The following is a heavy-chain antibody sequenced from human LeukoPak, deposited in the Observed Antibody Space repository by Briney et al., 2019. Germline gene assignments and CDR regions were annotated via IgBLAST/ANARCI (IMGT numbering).Heavy chain of an antibody. CDR3: TSGWALNA. CDR2: TYFRSEWHQ. CDR1: GDSISSNNAA. J-gene: IGHJ5*02. V-gene: IGHV6-1*01. Sequence: LSLTCVISGDSISSNNAAWNWIRQSPSRGLEWLGRTYFRSEWHQDYAASVKGRIRIDSDTSKNQFSLHLTSMTPGDTAVYYCTSGWALNAWGQGTLVTVSS. D-gene: IGHD3-16*01.